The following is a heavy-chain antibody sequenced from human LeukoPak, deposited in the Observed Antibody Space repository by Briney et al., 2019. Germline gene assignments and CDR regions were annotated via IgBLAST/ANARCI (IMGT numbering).Heavy chain of an antibody. V-gene: IGHV4-34*01. Sequence: NPSETLSLPCAVYGGSFSAYYWSWIRQPPGKGLEWIGEISHSGGTNYNPSLKSRVTISVDTSKDQFSLKLSSVTAADTGVYYCARQNGYFEWSPLRYYGMDVWGKGTTVTVSS. CDR3: ARQNGYFEWSPLRYYGMDV. CDR1: GGSFSAYY. CDR2: ISHSGGT. D-gene: IGHD3-9*01. J-gene: IGHJ6*04.